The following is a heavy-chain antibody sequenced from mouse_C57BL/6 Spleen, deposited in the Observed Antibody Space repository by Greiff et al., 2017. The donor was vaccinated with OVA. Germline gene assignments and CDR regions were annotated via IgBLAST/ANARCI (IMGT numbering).Heavy chain of an antibody. J-gene: IGHJ1*03. CDR2: ISYDGSN. V-gene: IGHV3-6*01. CDR3: ARGGYYGSSSGYFDV. D-gene: IGHD1-1*01. CDR1: GYSITSGYY. Sequence: EVQLVESGPGLVKPSQSLSLTCSVTGYSITSGYYWNWIRQFPGNKLEWMGYISYDGSNNYNPSLKNRISITRDTSKNQFFLKLNSVTTEDTATYYCARGGYYGSSSGYFDVWGTGTTVTVSS.